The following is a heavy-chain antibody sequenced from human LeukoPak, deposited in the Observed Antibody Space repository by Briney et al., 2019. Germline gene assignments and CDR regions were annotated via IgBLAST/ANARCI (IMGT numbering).Heavy chain of an antibody. D-gene: IGHD3-10*01. CDR1: GFTFSSYA. V-gene: IGHV3-23*01. J-gene: IGHJ1*01. CDR3: AKDQGRITMVRGATEYFQH. CDR2: ISGSGDGT. Sequence: PGGSLRLSCAASGFTFSSYAMSWVSQAPGKGLEWVSAISGSGDGTYYADSVKGRFTISRDNSKNTLYLQMNSLRAEDTAVYYCAKDQGRITMVRGATEYFQHWGQGTLVTVSS.